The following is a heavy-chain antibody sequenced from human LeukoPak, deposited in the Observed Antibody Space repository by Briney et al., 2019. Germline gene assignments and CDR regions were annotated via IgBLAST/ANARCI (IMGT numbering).Heavy chain of an antibody. D-gene: IGHD5-24*01. CDR2: IYTSGST. J-gene: IGHJ2*01. CDR3: ARDREMATIRDGGFDL. CDR1: GGSISSYY. Sequence: PSETLSLTCTVSGGSISSYYWSWIRQPAGKGLEWIGRIYTSGSTNYNPSLKSRVTMSVDTSKNQFSLKLSSVTAADTAVYYCARDREMATIRDGGFDLWGRGTLVTVSS. V-gene: IGHV4-4*07.